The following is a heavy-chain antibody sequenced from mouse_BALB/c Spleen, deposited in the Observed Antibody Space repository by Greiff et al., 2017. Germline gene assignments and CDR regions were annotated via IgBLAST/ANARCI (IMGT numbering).Heavy chain of an antibody. CDR2: ISSGGST. D-gene: IGHD1-1*01. Sequence: EVKLMESGGGLVKPGGSLKLSCAASGFTFSSYAMSWVRQTPEKRLEWVASISSGGSTYYPDSVKGRFTISRDNARNILYLQMSSLRSEDTAMYYCARGGVVATEYFDVWGAGTTVTVSS. CDR3: ARGGVVATEYFDV. CDR1: GFTFSSYA. V-gene: IGHV5-6-5*01. J-gene: IGHJ1*01.